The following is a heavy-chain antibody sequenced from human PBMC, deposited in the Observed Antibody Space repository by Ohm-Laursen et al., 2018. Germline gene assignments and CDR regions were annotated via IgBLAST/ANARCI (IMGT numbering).Heavy chain of an antibody. D-gene: IGHD6-6*01. V-gene: IGHV4-4*09. CDR3: ARGDPYGSSSSGAFDI. CDR1: GGSINVYY. CDR2: IFDSGTT. J-gene: IGHJ3*02. Sequence: TLSLTCTVSGGSINVYYWSWIRQTPGKGLEWIGYIFDSGTTNYHPSLRGRVTMSLDTSKSQLSLKLRSVTAADTAVYYCARGDPYGSSSSGAFDIWGQGTMVIVSS.